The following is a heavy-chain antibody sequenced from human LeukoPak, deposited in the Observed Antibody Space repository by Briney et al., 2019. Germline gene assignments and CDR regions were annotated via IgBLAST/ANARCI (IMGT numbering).Heavy chain of an antibody. Sequence: PSETLSLTCTVSGGSISSSSYYWGWIRQPPGKGLEWIGSIYYSGSTYYNPSLKSRVTISVDTSKNQFSLKLSSVTAADTAVYYCARDSYYYDSSGYYFPYWGQGTLVTVSS. CDR1: GGSISSSSYY. V-gene: IGHV4-39*07. CDR2: IYYSGST. J-gene: IGHJ4*02. D-gene: IGHD3-22*01. CDR3: ARDSYYYDSSGYYFPY.